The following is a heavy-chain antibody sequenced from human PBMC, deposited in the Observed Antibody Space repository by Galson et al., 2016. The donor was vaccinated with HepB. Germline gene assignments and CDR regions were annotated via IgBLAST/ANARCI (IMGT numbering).Heavy chain of an antibody. CDR3: AKRGRLKLDYFDY. J-gene: IGHJ4*02. D-gene: IGHD3-10*01. CDR1: GFTFSNYD. Sequence: YLRLSCAASGFTFSNYDIHWVRQAPGKGLEWVAVISYDGSNKSYADSVKGRFTISRYNSKNTLYLHINSLRAEDTAVYYCAKRGRLKLDYFDYWGQGTLVTVSS. V-gene: IGHV3-30*18. CDR2: ISYDGSNK.